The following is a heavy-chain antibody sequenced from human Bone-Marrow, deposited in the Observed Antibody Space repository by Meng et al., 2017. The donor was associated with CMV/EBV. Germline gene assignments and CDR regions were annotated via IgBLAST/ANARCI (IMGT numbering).Heavy chain of an antibody. Sequence: SGFTFSHHYKEWVRQAPGKVLEWVGRIRSKAKSYTEKYAASVKGRFTISRDDSKNSVYLQMDSLKTEDTAVYYCARGRYSGSYYLDYWGQGTLVTVSS. CDR3: ARGRYSGSYYLDY. CDR2: IRSKAKSYTE. CDR1: GFTFSHHY. D-gene: IGHD1-26*01. V-gene: IGHV3-72*01. J-gene: IGHJ4*02.